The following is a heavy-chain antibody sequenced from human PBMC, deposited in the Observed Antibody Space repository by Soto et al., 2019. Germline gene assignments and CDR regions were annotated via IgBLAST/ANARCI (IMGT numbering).Heavy chain of an antibody. J-gene: IGHJ5*02. V-gene: IGHV4-61*01. CDR2: VYYSGST. CDR1: GDSVSNGRFY. CDR3: ARVKRSTSRFDP. Sequence: QVQLQESGPGLVKPSETLSLTCTVSGDSVSNGRFYWSWIRQPPGKGLEWIGYVYYSGSTSYNPSLKSRVTISRDTSNNQFSLDLNSVTPADTAVYYCARVKRSTSRFDPWGQGTRVTVSS. D-gene: IGHD1-26*01.